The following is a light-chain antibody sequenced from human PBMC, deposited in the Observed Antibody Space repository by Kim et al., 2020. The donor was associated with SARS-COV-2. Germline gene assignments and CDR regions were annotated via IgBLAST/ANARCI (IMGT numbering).Light chain of an antibody. CDR2: AAS. Sequence: DIQLTQSPSFLSASVGDRVTITCRASQDISSYFAWYQQKPGRAPKLLIHAASTLQSGVPSRFSGSGSETEFTLTISSLQPEDFATYYCQQLNDYPITFGQGTRLEI. J-gene: IGKJ5*01. CDR3: QQLNDYPIT. CDR1: QDISSY. V-gene: IGKV1-9*01.